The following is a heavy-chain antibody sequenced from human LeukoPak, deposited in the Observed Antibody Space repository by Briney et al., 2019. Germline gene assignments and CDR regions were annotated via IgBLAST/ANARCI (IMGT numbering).Heavy chain of an antibody. Sequence: GGSLRLTCAASGFTFSSYAMSWVRQAPGKGLEWVSAISGSGGSTYYADSVKGRFTISRDNSKNTLYLQMNSLRAEDTAVYYCAKDCRAVADTNWFDPWGQGTLVTVSS. V-gene: IGHV3-23*01. J-gene: IGHJ5*02. D-gene: IGHD6-19*01. CDR3: AKDCRAVADTNWFDP. CDR2: ISGSGGST. CDR1: GFTFSSYA.